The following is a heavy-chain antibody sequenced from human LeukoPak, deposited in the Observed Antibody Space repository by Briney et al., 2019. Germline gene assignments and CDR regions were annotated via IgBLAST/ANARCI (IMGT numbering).Heavy chain of an antibody. Sequence: PRGSLRLSCAASGFTFSSYSMLWVRQAPGKGLEWVSYISSSSSTIYYADSVKGRFTISRDNAKNTLYLQMNSLRAEDTAVYYCARDRSGYCSGGSCYLSASNWFDPWGQGTLVTVSS. CDR1: GFTFSSYS. CDR2: ISSSSSTI. D-gene: IGHD2-15*01. CDR3: ARDRSGYCSGGSCYLSASNWFDP. J-gene: IGHJ5*02. V-gene: IGHV3-48*04.